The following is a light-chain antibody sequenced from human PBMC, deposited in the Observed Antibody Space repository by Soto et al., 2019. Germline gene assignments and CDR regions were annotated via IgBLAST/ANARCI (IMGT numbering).Light chain of an antibody. CDR3: SCYTGGNPPHG. CDR1: SRDVGGYDY. CDR2: EVT. Sequence: QSALTQPPSASGSPGQSVTISCTGTSRDVGGYDYVYWYQQPPGKAPKPTIYEVTITPSGVSDRVSGSTSGNTASLTVSGLQAEDEADYYSSCYTGGNPPHGFGTGAKVTGL. J-gene: IGLJ1*01. V-gene: IGLV2-8*01.